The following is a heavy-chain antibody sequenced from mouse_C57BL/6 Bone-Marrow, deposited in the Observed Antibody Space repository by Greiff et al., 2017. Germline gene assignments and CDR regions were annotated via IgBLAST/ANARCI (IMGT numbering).Heavy chain of an antibody. CDR2: IDPETGGT. CDR3: TLTTVVAPDY. V-gene: IGHV1-15*01. CDR1: GYTFTDYE. J-gene: IGHJ2*01. Sequence: VQLQESGAELVRPGASVTLSCKASGYTFTDYEMHWVKQTPVHGLEWIGAIDPETGGTAYNQKFKGKAILTADKSSSTASMELRSLTSEDSAVYYCTLTTVVAPDYWGQGTTLTVSS. D-gene: IGHD1-1*01.